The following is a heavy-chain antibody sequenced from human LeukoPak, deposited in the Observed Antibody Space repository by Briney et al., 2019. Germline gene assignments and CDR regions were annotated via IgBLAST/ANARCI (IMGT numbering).Heavy chain of an antibody. CDR1: PYSFTSHW. V-gene: IGHV5-51*01. Sequence: GESLKISCTSSPYSFTSHWIGWVRQKPGKGLEWVGLVYAGDSDTIYSPSFQGQVTMSADKSTSTVYLQWSGLKASDTATYFCARQNRGGSHTAGYYFDYWGLGTLVTVSS. CDR2: VYAGDSDT. D-gene: IGHD1-26*01. J-gene: IGHJ4*02. CDR3: ARQNRGGSHTAGYYFDY.